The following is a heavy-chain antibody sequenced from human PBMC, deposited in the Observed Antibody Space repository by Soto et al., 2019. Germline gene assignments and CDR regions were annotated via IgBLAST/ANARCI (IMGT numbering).Heavy chain of an antibody. CDR2: IWYDGSNK. Sequence: QVELVEWGGGVVQPGRSLRISCAASGFTFTTYGMHWVRQAPGKGLEWVAHIWYDGSNKYYADSVKGRFTISRDNSKGTVFLQMNSLRDEDTAVYYCARDGSMILTEWGQGTLVTVSS. CDR3: ARDGSMILTE. J-gene: IGHJ4*02. CDR1: GFTFTTYG. V-gene: IGHV3-33*01. D-gene: IGHD3-22*01.